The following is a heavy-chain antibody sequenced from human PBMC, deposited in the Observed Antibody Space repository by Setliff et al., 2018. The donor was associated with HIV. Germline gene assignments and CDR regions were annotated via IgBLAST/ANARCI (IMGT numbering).Heavy chain of an antibody. J-gene: IGHJ4*02. D-gene: IGHD3-10*01. CDR3: AKGLGGYLSWTYYTADY. Sequence: PGGSLRLSCAASGFTFSNCGMHWVRQAPGKGLEWVAVIWYDGSNKYYTDSVKGRFTISRDNSNNTLYLQVNSLRVEDTAIYYCAKGLGGYLSWTYYTADYWGQGTLVTVSS. CDR2: IWYDGSNK. CDR1: GFTFSNCG. V-gene: IGHV3-33*06.